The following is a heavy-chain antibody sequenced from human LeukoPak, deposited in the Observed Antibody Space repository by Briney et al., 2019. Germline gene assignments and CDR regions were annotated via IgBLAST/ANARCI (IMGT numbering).Heavy chain of an antibody. Sequence: ASAKVSCKVSGYTLTELSMHWVRQAPGKGLEWMGGFDPEDGETIYAQKFQGRVTTTEDTSTDTAYMELSSLRSEDTAVYYCATDTPDYYGMDVWGQGTTVTVSS. J-gene: IGHJ6*02. CDR2: FDPEDGET. CDR3: ATDTPDYYGMDV. CDR1: GYTLTELS. V-gene: IGHV1-24*01.